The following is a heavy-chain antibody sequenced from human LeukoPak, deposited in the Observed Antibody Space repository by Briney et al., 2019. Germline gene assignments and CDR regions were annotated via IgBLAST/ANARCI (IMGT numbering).Heavy chain of an antibody. Sequence: ASVKVSCKASGYTLTSYAMYWVRQAPGQGLEWMGCINTNTGNPTYAQGFTGRFVFSLDTSVSTAYLQISSLKAEDTAVYYCAREEAFIRDYGDPPVWDRFDPWGQGTLVTVSS. CDR1: GYTLTSYA. CDR2: INTNTGNP. CDR3: AREEAFIRDYGDPPVWDRFDP. V-gene: IGHV7-4-1*02. D-gene: IGHD4-17*01. J-gene: IGHJ5*02.